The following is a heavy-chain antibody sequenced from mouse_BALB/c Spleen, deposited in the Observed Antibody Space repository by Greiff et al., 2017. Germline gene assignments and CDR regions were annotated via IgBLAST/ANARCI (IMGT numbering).Heavy chain of an antibody. V-gene: IGHV5-17*02. D-gene: IGHD1-3*01. CDR3: ARGEWMDY. Sequence: EVHLVESGGGLVQPGGSRKLSCAASGFTFSSFGMHWVRQAPEKGLEWVAYISSGSSTIYYADTVKGRFTFSRDNPKNTLFLQMTSLRSEDTAMYYCARGEWMDYWGQGTSVTVSS. CDR1: GFTFSSFG. J-gene: IGHJ4*01. CDR2: ISSGSSTI.